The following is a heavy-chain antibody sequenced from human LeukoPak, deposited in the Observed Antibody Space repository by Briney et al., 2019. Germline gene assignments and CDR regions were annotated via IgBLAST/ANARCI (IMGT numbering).Heavy chain of an antibody. CDR1: GGSISSYY. J-gene: IGHJ4*02. CDR2: IYSSGST. Sequence: SETLSLTCIVSGGSISSYYWNWIRQPAGKGLEWIGRIYSSGSTNYNPSLKSRVTMSVDSSRNQFSLKLSSVTAADTAVYYCARGRLLRYSYLDYWGQGTLVTVSS. D-gene: IGHD3-9*01. CDR3: ARGRLLRYSYLDY. V-gene: IGHV4-4*07.